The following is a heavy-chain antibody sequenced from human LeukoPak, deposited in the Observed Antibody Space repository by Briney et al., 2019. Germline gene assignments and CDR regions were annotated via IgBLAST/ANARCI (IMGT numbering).Heavy chain of an antibody. CDR3: AKDLLAATIDYYFDY. J-gene: IGHJ4*02. D-gene: IGHD5-12*01. CDR1: GFTFSSYA. V-gene: IGHV3-23*01. Sequence: PGGSLRLSCAASGFTFSSYAMSWVRQAPGKGLEWVSVISGSGGRTYYADSVKGRFTISRDNSKNTLYVQMNSLRAEDTAVYYCAKDLLAATIDYYFDYWDQGTLVTVSS. CDR2: ISGSGGRT.